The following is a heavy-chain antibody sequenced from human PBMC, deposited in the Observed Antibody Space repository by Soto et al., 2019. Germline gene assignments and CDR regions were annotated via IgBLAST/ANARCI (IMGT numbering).Heavy chain of an antibody. CDR2: IYYTGST. D-gene: IGHD1-1*01. CDR3: ARIRATGTADFDY. J-gene: IGHJ4*02. Sequence: SATLTPTCTVSFRSRTSGSYSCSCIRQPPGKGLEWIGYIYYTGSTNYNPSLKSRVTISVDTSKNQFSLKLSSVTAADTAIYYCARIRATGTADFDYWGQGTLVTVSS. V-gene: IGHV4-61*01. CDR1: FRSRTSGSYS.